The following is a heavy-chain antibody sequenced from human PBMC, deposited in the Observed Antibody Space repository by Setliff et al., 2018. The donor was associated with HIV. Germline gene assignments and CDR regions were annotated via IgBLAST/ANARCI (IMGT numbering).Heavy chain of an antibody. CDR1: GDTLTDYY. Sequence: ASVMVSCKSSGDTLTDYYMHWVRQAPGQGFEWMGWINPNSGDTNYAQKFQGRVTMTRDTSISTVYMELSGLRSDDTAVYYCARDRTQQNWGSRGYYYMDVWGNGTTVTVSS. D-gene: IGHD7-27*01. CDR2: INPNSGDT. V-gene: IGHV1-2*02. CDR3: ARDRTQQNWGSRGYYYMDV. J-gene: IGHJ6*03.